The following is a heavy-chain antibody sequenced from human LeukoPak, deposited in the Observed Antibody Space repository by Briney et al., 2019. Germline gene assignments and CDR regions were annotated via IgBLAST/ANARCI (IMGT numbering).Heavy chain of an antibody. Sequence: PGGSLRLSCLGSGFTFSWYGMNWVRQAPGRGLEYVSAISKNGVTTYYVDSVKGRFTISRDNSKNTLYLQMNSLRVEDTAVYFCVKDLSDRDVDYWDQGTLVTVSS. CDR2: ISKNGVTT. CDR3: VKDLSDRDVDY. CDR1: GFTFSWYG. V-gene: IGHV3-64D*06. J-gene: IGHJ4*02. D-gene: IGHD2-21*02.